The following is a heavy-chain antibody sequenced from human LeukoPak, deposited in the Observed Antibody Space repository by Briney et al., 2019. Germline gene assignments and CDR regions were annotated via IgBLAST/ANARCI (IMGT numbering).Heavy chain of an antibody. CDR3: AKISVPFDY. Sequence: GGSLRLSCAASGFTFSSYGMHWVRQAPGKGLEWVAVISYDGSNKYYADSVKGRFTISRDNSKNTPYLQMNSLRAEDTAVYYCAKISVPFDYWGQGTLVTVSS. CDR1: GFTFSSYG. J-gene: IGHJ4*02. D-gene: IGHD1-1*01. V-gene: IGHV3-30*18. CDR2: ISYDGSNK.